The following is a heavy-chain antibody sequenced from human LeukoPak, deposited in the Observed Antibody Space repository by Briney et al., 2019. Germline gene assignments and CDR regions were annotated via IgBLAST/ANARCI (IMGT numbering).Heavy chain of an antibody. CDR3: ARVARYQLLLDDAFDI. D-gene: IGHD2-2*01. V-gene: IGHV3-20*04. Sequence: GGSLRLSCAASGFTFDDYVMSWVRQAPGKGLEWVSGINWNGGRTGYADSVKGRLTISRDNAKNSLYLQMNSLRAEDTALYYCARVARYQLLLDDAFDIWGQGTMVTVSS. CDR1: GFTFDDYV. J-gene: IGHJ3*02. CDR2: INWNGGRT.